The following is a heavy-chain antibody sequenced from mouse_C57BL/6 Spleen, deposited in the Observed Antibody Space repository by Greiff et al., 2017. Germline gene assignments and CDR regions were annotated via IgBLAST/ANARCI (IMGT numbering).Heavy chain of an antibody. CDR3: ARRDGSSYGYFDV. CDR2: IYPGGGYT. J-gene: IGHJ1*03. CDR1: GYTFTNYW. Sequence: QVQLKQSGAELVRPGTSVKMSCKASGYTFTNYWIGWAKQRPGHGLEWIGDIYPGGGYTNYNEKFKGKATLTADKSSSTAYMQFSSLTSEDSAIYYCARRDGSSYGYFDVWGTGTTVTVSS. V-gene: IGHV1-63*01. D-gene: IGHD1-1*01.